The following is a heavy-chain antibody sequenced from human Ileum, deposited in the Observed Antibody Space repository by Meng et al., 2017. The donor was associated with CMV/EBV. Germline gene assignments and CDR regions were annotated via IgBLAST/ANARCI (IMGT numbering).Heavy chain of an antibody. CDR2: VNTANGIT. J-gene: IGHJ4*02. CDR3: AIDTSGYHYKY. Sequence: CRASGYNFINYAIHWVRQAPGQRLEWMGWVNTANGITKYSQKFQGRVTATRDTSASTAYMEVNTLRAEDTAVYYCAIDTSGYHYKYWGQGTLVTVSS. CDR1: GYNFINYA. D-gene: IGHD3-22*01. V-gene: IGHV1-3*04.